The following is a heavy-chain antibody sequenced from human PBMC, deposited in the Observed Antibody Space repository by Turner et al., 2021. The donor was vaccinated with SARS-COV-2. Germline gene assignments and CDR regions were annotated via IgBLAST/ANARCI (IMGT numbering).Heavy chain of an antibody. Sequence: QLQLQESGPGPVQHAVTLCLTCAVTGGSISTTNQYWGWIRQPPGKGLEWIGSISYTGRTFYTPSRKCRVTLSMDTSKNHFSLKVASVTAADTAVYCCAIQGGVDYWVQGTLVTVSS. V-gene: IGHV4-39*02. CDR3: AIQGGVDY. J-gene: IGHJ4*02. CDR1: GGSISTTNQY. CDR2: ISYTGRT.